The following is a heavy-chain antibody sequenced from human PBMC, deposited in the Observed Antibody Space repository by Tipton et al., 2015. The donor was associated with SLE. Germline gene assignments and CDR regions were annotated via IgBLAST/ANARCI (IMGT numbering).Heavy chain of an antibody. Sequence: TLSLTCTVSGGSISSHYWSWIRQPPGKGLEWIGYIYYSGSTNYNPSLKSRVTISVDTSKNQFSLKLSSVTAADTAVYYWAREGYSYGLDYGDYVRYFDYWGQGTLVAVSS. V-gene: IGHV4-59*11. CDR1: GGSISSHY. D-gene: IGHD5-18*01. CDR3: AREGYSYGLDYGDYVRYFDY. J-gene: IGHJ4*02. CDR2: IYYSGST.